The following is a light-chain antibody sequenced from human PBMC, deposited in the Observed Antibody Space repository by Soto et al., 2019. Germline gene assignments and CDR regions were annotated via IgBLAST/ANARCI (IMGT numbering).Light chain of an antibody. CDR2: GNS. CDR3: QSYDSSLRV. CDR1: SSNIGAGYD. Sequence: QSVLTQPPSVSGAPGQRVTISCTGSSSNIGAGYDVHWYQQLPGTAPKLLIYGNSNRPSGVPDRFSGSKSATSASLAITGLQAEDEADYYCQSYDSSLRVFGGGTKVTVL. J-gene: IGLJ2*01. V-gene: IGLV1-40*01.